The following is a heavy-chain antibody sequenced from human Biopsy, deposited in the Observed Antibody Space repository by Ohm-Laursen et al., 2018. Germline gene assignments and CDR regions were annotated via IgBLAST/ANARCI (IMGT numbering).Heavy chain of an antibody. CDR3: AADINVWNVNY. Sequence: SVKVSCKVSGYTLTELSMHWVRQAPGKGLEWMGGFAPENGKTVYAQNFQARVSMTEDTSTDTAYMELRSLRSEDTAVYYCAADINVWNVNYWGQGTQVTVPS. CDR2: FAPENGKT. D-gene: IGHD1-1*01. CDR1: GYTLTELS. V-gene: IGHV1-24*01. J-gene: IGHJ4*02.